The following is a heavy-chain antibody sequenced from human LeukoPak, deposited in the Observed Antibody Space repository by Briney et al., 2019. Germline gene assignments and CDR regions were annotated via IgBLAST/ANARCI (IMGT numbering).Heavy chain of an antibody. J-gene: IGHJ4*02. CDR1: GGSLSGYY. V-gene: IGHV4-34*01. CDR2: INHSGST. Sequence: SETLSLTRAVSGGSLSGYYWSWIRQPPGKGLEWIGEINHSGSTNYNPSLKSRVTISVDTSKNQFSLKLSSVTAADTAVYYCARAPRRPAPFDYWGQGTLVTVSS. CDR3: ARAPRRPAPFDY.